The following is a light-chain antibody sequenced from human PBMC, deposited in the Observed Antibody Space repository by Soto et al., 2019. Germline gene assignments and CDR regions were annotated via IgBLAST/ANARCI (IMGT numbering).Light chain of an antibody. CDR3: SSDAGNYNYV. CDR2: EVT. Sequence: QSVPTQPPSASGSPGQSVTIPCTGTSSDVGAYDHVSWYQQHPGKAPKLIIYEVTKRPAGVPDRFSGSKSGNTASLTVSGLQAEDEADYYCSSDAGNYNYVFGTGTKVTVL. CDR1: SSDVGAYDH. V-gene: IGLV2-8*01. J-gene: IGLJ1*01.